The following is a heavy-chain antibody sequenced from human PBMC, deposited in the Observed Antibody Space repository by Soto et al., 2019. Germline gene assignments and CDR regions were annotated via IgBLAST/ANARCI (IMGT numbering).Heavy chain of an antibody. CDR2: MYWSGST. CDR3: ARGYYDSSGPGVAFDI. J-gene: IGHJ3*02. Sequence: SETLSLTCSVSGGSISDSYWSWIRQVPGRGLEWIAYMYWSGSTKKNPSLKSRVTISVDTSKKQLSLELTSVTPADTAIYYCARGYYDSSGPGVAFDIWGPGTKVTVSS. V-gene: IGHV4-59*01. CDR1: GGSISDSY. D-gene: IGHD3-22*01.